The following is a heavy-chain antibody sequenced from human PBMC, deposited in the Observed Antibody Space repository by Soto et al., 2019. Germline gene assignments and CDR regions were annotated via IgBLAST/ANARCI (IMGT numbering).Heavy chain of an antibody. CDR3: ARDGDVNTGFGKDY. V-gene: IGHV3-33*01. CDR1: GFTFSNYG. D-gene: IGHD3-16*01. Sequence: QVHLVESGGGVVQPGRSLRLSCAASGFTFSNYGMHWVRQAPGKGLEWVAFIWYDGGNKYYAESVKGRFTISRDNSKNTLYLQTNSLRAEDTAVYYCARDGDVNTGFGKDYWGQGTLVTVSS. J-gene: IGHJ4*02. CDR2: IWYDGGNK.